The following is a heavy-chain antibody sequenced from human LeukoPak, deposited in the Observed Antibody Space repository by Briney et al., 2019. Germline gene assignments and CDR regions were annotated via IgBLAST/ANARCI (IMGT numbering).Heavy chain of an antibody. V-gene: IGHV4-39*07. D-gene: IGHD6-13*01. Sequence: SETLSLTCSVSGGSITSSSYYWSWIRQPPEKGLEWIGSIYYTGGTYYSPSLKSRVTISVDTSKNQFSLKLSSVTAADTAVYYCARGGGYGSSWSYWGQGTLVTVSS. J-gene: IGHJ4*02. CDR1: GGSITSSSYY. CDR3: ARGGGYGSSWSY. CDR2: IYYTGGT.